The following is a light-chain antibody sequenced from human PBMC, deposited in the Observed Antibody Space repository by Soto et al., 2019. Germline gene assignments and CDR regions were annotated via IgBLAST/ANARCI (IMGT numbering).Light chain of an antibody. CDR3: QQRYTAPSIT. CDR2: GVS. CDR1: QSISSS. Sequence: DIQMTQSPSSLSASAGGKVTSTCRASQSISSSLNWYQQKSGKAPNLLIYGVSRLQGGVPSRFSGSGSGTDFTLSISSLQPEDFATYYCQQRYTAPSITFGQGTRREIK. V-gene: IGKV1-39*01. J-gene: IGKJ5*01.